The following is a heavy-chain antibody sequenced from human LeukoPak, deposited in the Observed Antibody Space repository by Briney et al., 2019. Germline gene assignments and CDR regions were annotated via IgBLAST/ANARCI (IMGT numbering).Heavy chain of an antibody. CDR1: GFTFSSYA. J-gene: IGHJ6*02. CDR3: AKGGYCSGGTCYPMDV. Sequence: GGSLRLSCAASGFTFSSYAMSWARQAPGKGPQWVSAISGSGGITYYAGSVKGRFAISRDNSKNTLYLQMNSLRAEDTAVYYCAKGGYCSGGTCYPMDVWGQGTTVTVSS. V-gene: IGHV3-23*01. CDR2: ISGSGGIT. D-gene: IGHD2-15*01.